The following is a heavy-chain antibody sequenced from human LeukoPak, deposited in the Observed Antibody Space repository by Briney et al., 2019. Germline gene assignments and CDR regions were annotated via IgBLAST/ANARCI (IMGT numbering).Heavy chain of an antibody. CDR1: GFTVSSNY. Sequence: GGSLRLSCAASGFTVSSNYMSWVRQAPGKGLEWVSVIYSGGSTYYSDSVKGGFTISRNDYNNTPYLQMNSLRPEDTAVYYCARAPTPYYFDYWGQGTLVTLAS. J-gene: IGHJ4*02. CDR2: IYSGGST. CDR3: ARAPTPYYFDY. V-gene: IGHV3-53*01.